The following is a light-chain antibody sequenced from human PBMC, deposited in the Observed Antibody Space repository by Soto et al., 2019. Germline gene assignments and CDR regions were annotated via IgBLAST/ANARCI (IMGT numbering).Light chain of an antibody. V-gene: IGLV1-44*01. CDR2: SDN. Sequence: QAVVTQPPSASGTPGQRVTIFCSGSSSNIGTNTVIWYQQLPGAAPKLLIYSDNQRPSGVPDRVSGSKSGTSASLAISGLQSEEEADYYCAAWDVSLVVFGGGTKLTVL. J-gene: IGLJ2*01. CDR3: AAWDVSLVV. CDR1: SSNIGTNT.